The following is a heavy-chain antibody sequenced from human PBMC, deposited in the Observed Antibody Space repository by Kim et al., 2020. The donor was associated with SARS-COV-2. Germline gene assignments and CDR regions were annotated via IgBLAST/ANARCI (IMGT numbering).Heavy chain of an antibody. Sequence: GGSLRLSCAASGFTFSDHYMDWVRQAPGKGLEWVGRSKNKANSYTTEYAASVKGRFTISRDNSKNSLYLQMNSLKTEDTAMYYCASLEAVAGTRHYYWGQGTLVTVSS. V-gene: IGHV3-72*01. CDR2: SKNKANSYTT. CDR3: ASLEAVAGTRHYY. J-gene: IGHJ4*02. CDR1: GFTFSDHY. D-gene: IGHD6-19*01.